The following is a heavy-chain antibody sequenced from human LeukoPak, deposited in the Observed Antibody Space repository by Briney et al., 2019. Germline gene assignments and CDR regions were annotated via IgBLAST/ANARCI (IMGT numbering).Heavy chain of an antibody. CDR3: AKPLGRIAAAGTFDY. CDR1: GFTFSSYV. V-gene: IGHV3-23*01. D-gene: IGHD6-13*01. Sequence: GGSLRLSCAASGFTFSSYVMFWVRQAPGKGLEWVSGVSGSGGNTYYADSVKGRFTISRDNSKNTVYLQMNNLRAEDTAVYYCAKPLGRIAAAGTFDYWGQGTLVTVSS. CDR2: VSGSGGNT. J-gene: IGHJ4*02.